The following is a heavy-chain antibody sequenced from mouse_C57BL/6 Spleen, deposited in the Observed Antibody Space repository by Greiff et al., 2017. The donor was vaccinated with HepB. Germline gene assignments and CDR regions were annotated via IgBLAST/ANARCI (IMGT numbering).Heavy chain of an antibody. V-gene: IGHV5-16*01. CDR1: GFTFSDYY. D-gene: IGHD2-1*01. CDR3: ARIYYGIFLDY. J-gene: IGHJ2*01. CDR2: INYDGSST. Sequence: EVQVVESEGGLVQPGSSMKLSCTASGFTFSDYYMAWVRQVPEKGLEWVANINYDGSSTYYLDSLKSRFIISRDNAKNILYLQMCSLKSEDTATYYCARIYYGIFLDYWGHGTTLTVSS.